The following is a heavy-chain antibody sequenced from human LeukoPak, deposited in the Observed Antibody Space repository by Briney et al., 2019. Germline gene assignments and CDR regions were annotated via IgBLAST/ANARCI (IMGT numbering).Heavy chain of an antibody. Sequence: GGSLRLSCAASGFTVSSNYMSWVRQAPGKGLEWVSVIYSGGFTYYADSVKGRFTISRDNSKNTLYLHMNSLRAEDTAVYYCVRYRWVAPMYYFDYWGRGTLVTVSS. D-gene: IGHD2-8*02. CDR2: IYSGGFT. J-gene: IGHJ4*02. CDR1: GFTVSSNY. V-gene: IGHV3-66*01. CDR3: VRYRWVAPMYYFDY.